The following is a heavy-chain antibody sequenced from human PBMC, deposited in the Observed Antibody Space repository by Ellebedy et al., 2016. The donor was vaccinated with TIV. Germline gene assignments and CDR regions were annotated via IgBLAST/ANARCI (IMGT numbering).Heavy chain of an antibody. CDR2: IFPGDSQT. J-gene: IGHJ4*02. CDR1: GYGFTGHW. V-gene: IGHV5-51*01. CDR3: ARHVSTPGWSYDY. Sequence: PGGSLRLSCKASGYGFTGHWIAWVRQMPGKGLEWMGIIFPGDSQTNYGPSFQGQVTISADKSINTAYLQWSSLKASDTAMYYCARHVSTPGWSYDYWGQGALVTVSS. D-gene: IGHD2-15*01.